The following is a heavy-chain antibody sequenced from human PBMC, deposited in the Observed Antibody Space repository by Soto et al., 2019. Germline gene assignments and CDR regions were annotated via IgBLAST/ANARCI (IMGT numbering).Heavy chain of an antibody. CDR3: ARRAGDADGDYHGMDV. V-gene: IGHV4-39*01. D-gene: IGHD3-10*01. CDR2: IYYSGST. CDR1: GGSISSSSYY. J-gene: IGHJ6*02. Sequence: PSETLSLTCTVSGGSISSSSYYWGWIRQPPGKGLEWIGSIYYSGSTYYNPSLKSRVTISVDTSKNQFSLKLSSVTAADTVVYYCARRAGDADGDYHGMDVWGQGTTVTVSS.